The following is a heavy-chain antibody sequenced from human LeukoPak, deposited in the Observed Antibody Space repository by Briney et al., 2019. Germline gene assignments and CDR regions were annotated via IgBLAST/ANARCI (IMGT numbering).Heavy chain of an antibody. CDR3: ARALYFYGSGSSQGGLDY. Sequence: ASVKVSCKASGYTFTNYYMHWVRQAPGQGLDWMGIINPSGGGTTYAQKFQGRVTMTRDTSTSTVYMDLSSLGSEDTAVYYCARALYFYGSGSSQGGLDYWGQGTLVTVSS. CDR2: INPSGGGT. V-gene: IGHV1-46*01. D-gene: IGHD3-10*01. CDR1: GYTFTNYY. J-gene: IGHJ4*02.